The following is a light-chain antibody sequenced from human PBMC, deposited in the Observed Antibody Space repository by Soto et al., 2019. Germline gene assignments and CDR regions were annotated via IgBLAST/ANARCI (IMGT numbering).Light chain of an antibody. CDR2: DVS. J-gene: IGLJ1*01. V-gene: IGLV2-14*01. CDR3: SSYATSGTPYI. CDR1: TSDIGGHNY. Sequence: QSALTQPASVSGSPGQSITISCTGTTSDIGGHNYVSWYQQHPGKAPKLMIYDVSYRPSGVSNRFSGSKSGNTASLTISGLQAEDEADYYCSSYATSGTPYIFVTGTKVTVL.